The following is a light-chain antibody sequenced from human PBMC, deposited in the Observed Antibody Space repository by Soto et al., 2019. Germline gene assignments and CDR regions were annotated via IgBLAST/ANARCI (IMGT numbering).Light chain of an antibody. V-gene: IGKV3-15*01. J-gene: IGKJ1*01. CDR2: GAS. CDR3: QQYNNWPPT. CDR1: QSVRSN. Sequence: EIVMTQSPATLSVSPGERATLSCRASQSVRSNLAWYQQKPGQAPRLLIYGASTRATGIPARFSGSGSGTEFTHTISTPRSEDFAVYYCQQYNNWPPTFGQGTKVEIK.